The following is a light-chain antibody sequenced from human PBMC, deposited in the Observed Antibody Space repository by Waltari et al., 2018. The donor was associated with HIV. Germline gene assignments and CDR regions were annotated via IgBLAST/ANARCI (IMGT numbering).Light chain of an antibody. Sequence: QSVLPQPPSASGTPGQRVMISCSGRSSNIGLNPVSWTQKPPGTAPKVLIYFNNQRPSGVPDRFSGSNSGTSASLAITGLQSEDEADYYCGTWDDSLNAYVFGTGTTVTVL. V-gene: IGLV1-44*01. J-gene: IGLJ1*01. CDR3: GTWDDSLNAYV. CDR2: FNN. CDR1: SSNIGLNP.